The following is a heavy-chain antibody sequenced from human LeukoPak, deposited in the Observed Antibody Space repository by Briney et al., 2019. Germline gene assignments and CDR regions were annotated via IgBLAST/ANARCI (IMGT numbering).Heavy chain of an antibody. J-gene: IGHJ4*02. Sequence: PSETLSLTCTVSGASISSGGYFWGWIRQHPWKGLEWMGYFFYSGSTYYNPSLKSRVTISVDTSKNQISLKLSSVTAADTAVHYCARAPGSAYNAYYFDYWGQGTLVTVSS. V-gene: IGHV4-31*03. CDR1: GASISSGGYF. CDR2: FFYSGST. CDR3: ARAPGSAYNAYYFDY. D-gene: IGHD1-1*01.